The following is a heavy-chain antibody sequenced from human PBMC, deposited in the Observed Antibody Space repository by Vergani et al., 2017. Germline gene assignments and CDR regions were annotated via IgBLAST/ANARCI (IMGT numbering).Heavy chain of an antibody. J-gene: IGHJ6*03. CDR3: ARGRKRSSSYYYYYMDV. CDR1: GGSFSGYY. V-gene: IGHV4-34*01. CDR2: INHSGST. Sequence: QVQLQQWGAGLLKPSETLSLTCAVYGGSFSGYYWSWIRQPPGKGLEWIGEINHSGSTNYNPSLKSRVTIAVDTSKNQFSLKLSSVTAADTAVYDCARGRKRSSSYYYYYMDVWGKGTTVTVSS. D-gene: IGHD6-6*01.